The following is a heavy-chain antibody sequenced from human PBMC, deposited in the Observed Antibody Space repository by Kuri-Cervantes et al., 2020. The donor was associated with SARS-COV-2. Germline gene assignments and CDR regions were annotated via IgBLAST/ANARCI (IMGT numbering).Heavy chain of an antibody. V-gene: IGHV3-23*01. D-gene: IGHD3-22*01. Sequence: GESLKISCAASGFTFSSYAMSWVRQAPGKVLEWVSAISGSGGSTYYADSVKGRFTISRDNSKNTLYLQMNSLRAEDTAVYYCASYYDSSGYYYYYYMDVWGKGTTVTVSS. J-gene: IGHJ6*03. CDR2: ISGSGGST. CDR1: GFTFSSYA. CDR3: ASYYDSSGYYYYYYMDV.